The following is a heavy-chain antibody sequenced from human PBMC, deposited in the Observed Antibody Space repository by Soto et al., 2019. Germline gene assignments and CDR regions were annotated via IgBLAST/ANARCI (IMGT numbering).Heavy chain of an antibody. J-gene: IGHJ4*02. CDR2: VYNSGST. CDR1: GGSISSNY. V-gene: IGHV4-59*01. Sequence: SETLSLSCSVSGGSISSNYWTWIRQPPGKGLEWIGYVYNSGSTNYNPSLKSRVTISEDTSKSQFSLKVNSMTAADTAVYYCAGYRREAVAGYTLDNWGQGILVTVSS. CDR3: AGYRREAVAGYTLDN. D-gene: IGHD6-13*01.